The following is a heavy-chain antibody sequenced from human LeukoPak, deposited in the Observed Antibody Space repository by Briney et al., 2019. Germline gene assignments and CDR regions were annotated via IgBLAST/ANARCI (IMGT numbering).Heavy chain of an antibody. Sequence: SVKVSCKASGGTFSSYAISRVRQAPGQGLEWMGGIIPIFGTANYAQKFQGRVTITTDESTSTAYMELSSLRSEDTAVYYCARMLSGSYYSWFDPWGQGTLVTVSS. CDR1: GGTFSSYA. CDR2: IIPIFGTA. D-gene: IGHD1-26*01. J-gene: IGHJ5*02. V-gene: IGHV1-69*05. CDR3: ARMLSGSYYSWFDP.